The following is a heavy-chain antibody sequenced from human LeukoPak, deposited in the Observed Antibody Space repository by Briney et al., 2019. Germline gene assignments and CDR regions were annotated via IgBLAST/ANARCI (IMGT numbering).Heavy chain of an antibody. CDR2: FDPADGET. Sequence: GASVRGSCKVSGYTLTAVSMHCVRQAPGKGLEWRGGFDPADGETIYAQKFQGRVSMTEDTSTDTAYMWRSSLRSEDTAVYYCATLLLEIEVGSGVNGRDVCGQGTTVPVSS. CDR3: ATLLLEIEVGSGVNGRDV. D-gene: IGHD2-2*01. CDR1: GYTLTAVS. J-gene: IGHJ6*02. V-gene: IGHV1-24*01.